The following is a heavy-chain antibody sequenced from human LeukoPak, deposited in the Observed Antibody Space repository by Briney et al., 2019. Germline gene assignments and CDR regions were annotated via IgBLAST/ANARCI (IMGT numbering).Heavy chain of an antibody. J-gene: IGHJ4*02. Sequence: SQTLSLTCTVSGGSISSGGYYWSWIRQRPGKGLEWIGYISYSGSTYHNPSLKSRATISVDTSKNQFSLRLSSVTAADTAVYYCARLNYYDSSGYAKPFDYWGQGTLVTVSS. CDR1: GGSISSGGYY. D-gene: IGHD3-22*01. V-gene: IGHV4-31*03. CDR3: ARLNYYDSSGYAKPFDY. CDR2: ISYSGST.